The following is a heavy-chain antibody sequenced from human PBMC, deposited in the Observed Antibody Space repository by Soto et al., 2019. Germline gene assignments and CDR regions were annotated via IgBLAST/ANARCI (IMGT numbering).Heavy chain of an antibody. V-gene: IGHV1-46*01. D-gene: IGHD1-1*01. CDR2: INPTSGST. CDR3: VRWNGFGDR. Sequence: QVQLLQSGAEVKRPGASVNVSCKAFGYTFTTYYMHWVRQAPGQGLEWMGMINPTSGSTTYAQNFQGRVTMTRDKSTRTVYMELNSLRSEDTAVYYCVRWNGFGDRWGQGTLVTVSS. J-gene: IGHJ5*02. CDR1: GYTFTTYY.